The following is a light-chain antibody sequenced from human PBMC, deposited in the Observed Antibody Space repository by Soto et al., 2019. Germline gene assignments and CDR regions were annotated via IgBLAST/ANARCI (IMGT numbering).Light chain of an antibody. CDR3: SSYTSTSTLYV. Sequence: QSVQTQPASVSGSPGQSITISCTGTSSDIGGYNYVSWYQQLPGKVPKLIIYDVSNRPSGVSDRFSGSKSGNAASLTISGLQAEDEADYYCSSYTSTSTLYVFGTGTKLTVL. CDR1: SSDIGGYNY. V-gene: IGLV2-14*03. J-gene: IGLJ1*01. CDR2: DVS.